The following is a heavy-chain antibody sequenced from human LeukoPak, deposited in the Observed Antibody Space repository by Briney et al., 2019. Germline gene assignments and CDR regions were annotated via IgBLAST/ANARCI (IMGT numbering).Heavy chain of an antibody. J-gene: IGHJ5*02. CDR2: IYSGGST. D-gene: IGHD2-15*01. CDR3: ARDYCSGGSCYP. V-gene: IGHV3-66*01. CDR1: GFIFSDYA. Sequence: GGSLRLSCAASGFIFSDYAMSWVRQAPGKGLEWVSVIYSGGSTYYADSVKGRFTISRDNSKNTLYLQMSSLRAEDTAVYYCARDYCSGGSCYPWGQGTLVTVSS.